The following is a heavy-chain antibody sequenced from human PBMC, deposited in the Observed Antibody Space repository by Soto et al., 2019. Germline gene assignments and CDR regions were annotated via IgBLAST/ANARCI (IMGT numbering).Heavy chain of an antibody. J-gene: IGHJ6*02. CDR2: VYSTGGT. Sequence: QVQLQQSGPGLVKPSETLSLTCSVSSGPSSSHNWGWIRQPPGRGLEWIGYVYSTGGTSYNPSLKTRGTISADPSTNRISLTLTSVTAADTAVYYCVRQGIGNLHGLVDVWGQGTTVRVSS. CDR3: VRQGIGNLHGLVDV. V-gene: IGHV4-59*08. D-gene: IGHD1-1*01. CDR1: SGPSSSHN.